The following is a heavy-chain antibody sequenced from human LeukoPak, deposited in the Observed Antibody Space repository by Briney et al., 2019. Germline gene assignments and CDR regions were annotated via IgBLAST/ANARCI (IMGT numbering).Heavy chain of an antibody. J-gene: IGHJ4*02. V-gene: IGHV3-23*01. CDR2: ISGSGGST. D-gene: IGHD3-10*01. CDR3: AKTGSVRGGY. Sequence: PGGSLRLSCAASGFTFSSYSMNWVRQAPGKGLEWVSSISGSGGSTYSADSVKGRFTISRDNSKNTLYLQMNSLRAEDTAVYYCAKTGSVRGGYWGQGTLVTVSS. CDR1: GFTFSSYS.